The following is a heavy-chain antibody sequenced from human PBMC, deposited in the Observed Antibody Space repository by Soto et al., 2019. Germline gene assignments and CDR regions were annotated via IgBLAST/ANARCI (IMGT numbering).Heavy chain of an antibody. CDR2: IYYSGST. CDR3: ARAPDYYGSSGYGYFDY. J-gene: IGHJ4*02. D-gene: IGHD3-22*01. V-gene: IGHV4-30-4*01. CDR1: GGSISSGDYY. Sequence: SETLSLTCTVSGGSISSGDYYWSWIRQPPGKGLEWIGYIYYSGSTYYNPSLKSRVTISVDTSKNQFSLKLSSVTAADTAVYYCARAPDYYGSSGYGYFDYWGQGTLVTVSS.